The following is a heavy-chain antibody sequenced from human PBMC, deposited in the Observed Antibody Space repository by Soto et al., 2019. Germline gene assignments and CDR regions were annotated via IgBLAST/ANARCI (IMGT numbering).Heavy chain of an antibody. V-gene: IGHV1-2*02. Sequence: AASVKVSCKASGYTFTGYYMHWVRQAPGQGLEWMGWINPNSGGTNYAQKFQGRVTMTRDTSISTAYMELSRLRSDDTAVYYCARGNNIAHRYLFASWGQGSLVTVSS. J-gene: IGHJ5*01. CDR3: ARGNNIAHRYLFAS. D-gene: IGHD1-1*01. CDR1: GYTFTGYY. CDR2: INPNSGGT.